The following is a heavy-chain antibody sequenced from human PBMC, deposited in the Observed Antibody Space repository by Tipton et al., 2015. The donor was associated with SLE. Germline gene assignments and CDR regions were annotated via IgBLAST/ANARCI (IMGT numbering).Heavy chain of an antibody. Sequence: SLRLSCAGSGFTFDAFGMSWVRQGPGKGLEWVSAINWNGVSVSYADSVKGRFTISRHNSKNTLYLQMNSLRPEDTAVYYCASEWLPYYYYMDVWGKGTTVTVSS. CDR2: INWNGVSV. J-gene: IGHJ6*03. CDR3: ASEWLPYYYYMDV. D-gene: IGHD6-19*01. CDR1: GFTFDAFG. V-gene: IGHV3-20*04.